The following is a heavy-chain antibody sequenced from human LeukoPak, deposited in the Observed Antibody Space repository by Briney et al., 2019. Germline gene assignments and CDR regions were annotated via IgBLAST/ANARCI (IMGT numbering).Heavy chain of an antibody. Sequence: GGSLRLSCAASGFTFSSYAMSWVRQAPGKGLEWVSAISGSGGSTYYADSVKGRFTISRDNSKNTLYLQMNSLRAEDTAVYYCARQPTFGNPPLAVDYWGQGTLVTVSS. CDR1: GFTFSSYA. V-gene: IGHV3-23*01. D-gene: IGHD3-10*01. CDR3: ARQPTFGNPPLAVDY. CDR2: ISGSGGST. J-gene: IGHJ4*02.